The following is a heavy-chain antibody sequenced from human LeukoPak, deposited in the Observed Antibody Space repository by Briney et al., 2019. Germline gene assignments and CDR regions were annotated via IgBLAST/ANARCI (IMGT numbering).Heavy chain of an antibody. Sequence: PSETLSLTCTVSGGSISSYYWSWIRQPPGKGLEWIGYIYYGGSTNYNPSLKSRVTISADTSKNQFSLKLSSVTAADTAVYYCARHKGLERRVWFDPWGQGTLVTVSS. CDR2: IYYGGST. J-gene: IGHJ5*02. V-gene: IGHV4-59*08. CDR3: ARHKGLERRVWFDP. D-gene: IGHD1-1*01. CDR1: GGSISSYY.